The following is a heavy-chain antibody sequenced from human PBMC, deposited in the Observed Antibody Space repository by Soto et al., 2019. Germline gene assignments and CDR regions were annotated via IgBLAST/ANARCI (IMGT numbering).Heavy chain of an antibody. D-gene: IGHD2-2*01. J-gene: IGHJ6*02. CDR3: ARERVPAAFYYYYGMDV. CDR2: INPNSGGT. V-gene: IGHV1-2*04. CDR1: GYTFTGYY. Sequence: ASVKVSCKASGYTFTGYYMHWVRQAPGQGLEWMGWINPNSGGTNYAQKFQGWVTMTRDTSINTAYMELSRLRSDDTAVYYCARERVPAAFYYYYGMDVWGQGTTVTV.